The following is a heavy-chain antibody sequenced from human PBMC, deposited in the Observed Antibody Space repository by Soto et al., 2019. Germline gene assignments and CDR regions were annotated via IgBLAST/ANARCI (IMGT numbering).Heavy chain of an antibody. V-gene: IGHV4-39*01. CDR2: IYHSGST. CDR3: ASLGERSAFDI. D-gene: IGHD3-10*01. CDR1: GGSISSSSYY. Sequence: HLQLQESGPGLVKPSETLSLTCTVSGGSISSSSYYWGWIRQPPGKGLEWIGNIYHSGSTYYNASLKSRVTISVDTSKNQFSLKLSSVTAADTAVYYCASLGERSAFDIWGQGTMVTVSS. J-gene: IGHJ3*02.